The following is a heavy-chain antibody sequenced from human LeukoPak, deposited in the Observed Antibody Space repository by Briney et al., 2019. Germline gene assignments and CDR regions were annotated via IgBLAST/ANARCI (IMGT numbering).Heavy chain of an antibody. V-gene: IGHV4-30-4*01. J-gene: IGHJ4*02. CDR3: ATYGSESFAFDY. Sequence: SETLSLTCTVSGGSISSYYWTWIRQPPGKGLEWIGYIYHSGRTYYNPSLKSRVTISLDTSKNQFSLRLSSVTAADTAVYYCATYGSESFAFDYWGQGTLVTVSS. CDR1: GGSISSYY. D-gene: IGHD3-10*01. CDR2: IYHSGRT.